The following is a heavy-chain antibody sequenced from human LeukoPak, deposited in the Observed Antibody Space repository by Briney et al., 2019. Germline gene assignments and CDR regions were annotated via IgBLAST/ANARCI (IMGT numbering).Heavy chain of an antibody. V-gene: IGHV1-69*13. CDR2: IIPIFGTA. CDR1: GGTFSSYA. J-gene: IGHJ4*02. Sequence: GASVKVSCKASGGTFSSYAFSWVRQAPGQGLEWMGGIIPIFGTANYAQKFQGRVTITADESTSTAYMELSSLRSEDTAVYYCARDHKSGVGGSYWGQGTLVTVSS. D-gene: IGHD1-26*01. CDR3: ARDHKSGVGGSY.